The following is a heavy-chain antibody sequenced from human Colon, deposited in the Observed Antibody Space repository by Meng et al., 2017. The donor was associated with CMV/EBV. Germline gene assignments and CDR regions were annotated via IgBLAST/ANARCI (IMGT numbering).Heavy chain of an antibody. J-gene: IGHJ5*02. CDR1: GGSFSGYY. D-gene: IGHD2-8*02. Sequence: GSLSLTCAVYGGSFSGYYWSWIRQPPGKGLEWIGEINHSGSTNYNPSLKSRVTISVDTSKNQFSLKLSSVTAADTAVYYCARGYWWGSPWGQGTLVTVSS. CDR2: INHSGST. V-gene: IGHV4-34*01. CDR3: ARGYWWGSP.